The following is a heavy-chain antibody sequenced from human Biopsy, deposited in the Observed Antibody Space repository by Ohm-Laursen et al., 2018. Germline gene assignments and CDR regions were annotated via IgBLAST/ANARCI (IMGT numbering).Heavy chain of an antibody. V-gene: IGHV1-2*02. Sequence: ASVKVSCKASGGTFRNYAISWVRQAPGQGLEWMGWINAKTGDTNYAQKFQGRVTMTRDTSISTAYVDLSSLRSDDTAVYYCTRGGYYYDSLAYYYWFDPWGQGTLVTVSS. CDR1: GGTFRNYA. CDR2: INAKTGDT. D-gene: IGHD3-22*01. CDR3: TRGGYYYDSLAYYYWFDP. J-gene: IGHJ5*02.